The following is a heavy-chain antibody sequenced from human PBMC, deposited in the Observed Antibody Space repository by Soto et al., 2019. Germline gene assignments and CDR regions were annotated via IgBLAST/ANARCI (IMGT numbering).Heavy chain of an antibody. CDR2: IDPTDSYT. Sequence: EVHLVQSGAEVKKPGESLTISCKGSGYSFTSYWNNWVRLVPGKGLEWMGRIDPTDSYTNYNPSFQGHVTMSTDKSLSTAYLQWSSLKASDTAIYYCARGGQQVVHNWVDPWGQGTLVTVSS. J-gene: IGHJ5*02. CDR3: ARGGQQVVHNWVDP. D-gene: IGHD2-15*01. V-gene: IGHV5-10-1*01. CDR1: GYSFTSYW.